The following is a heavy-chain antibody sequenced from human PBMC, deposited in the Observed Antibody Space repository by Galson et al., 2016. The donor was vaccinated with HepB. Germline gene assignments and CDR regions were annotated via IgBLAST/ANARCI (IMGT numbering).Heavy chain of an antibody. CDR3: ARSYYDFWSGYKGYYFDY. V-gene: IGHV3-11*01. Sequence: SLRLSCAASGFTFSDYYMSWIRQAPGKGLEWVSYISRFDISSDTAVYHADSVKGRFTISRDNANNLLYLQMNSLRAEDTAVYYRARSYYDFWSGYKGYYFDYWGQGAPVTVSP. J-gene: IGHJ4*02. CDR1: GFTFSDYY. CDR2: ISRFDISSDTAV. D-gene: IGHD3-3*01.